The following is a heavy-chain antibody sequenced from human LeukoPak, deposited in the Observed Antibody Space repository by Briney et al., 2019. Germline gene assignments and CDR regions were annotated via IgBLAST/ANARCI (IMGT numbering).Heavy chain of an antibody. Sequence: SETLSLTCTVSGGSISSSSYYWGWIRQPPGKGLEWIGSIYYSGSTYYNPSLKSRVTISVDTSKNQFSLKLTSVTAADTAVYYCARSYGSGSYFDYWGQGTLVTVSS. J-gene: IGHJ4*02. CDR1: GGSISSSSYY. CDR3: ARSYGSGSYFDY. D-gene: IGHD3-10*01. CDR2: IYYSGST. V-gene: IGHV4-39*07.